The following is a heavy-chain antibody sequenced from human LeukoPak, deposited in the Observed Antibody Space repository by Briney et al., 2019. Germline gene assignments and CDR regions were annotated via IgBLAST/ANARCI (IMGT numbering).Heavy chain of an antibody. Sequence: GGSLRLSWAASGFNFSSSAMPWVRQAPGKRLEYVSAITNNGGYTYYANSVKGRFTISRDNSKNTLYLQMRSLRTEDTAVYYCAGASPDGFYDYWGQGTLVTVSS. CDR1: GFNFSSSA. CDR3: AGASPDGFYDY. CDR2: ITNNGGYT. J-gene: IGHJ4*02. V-gene: IGHV3-64*01. D-gene: IGHD3-22*01.